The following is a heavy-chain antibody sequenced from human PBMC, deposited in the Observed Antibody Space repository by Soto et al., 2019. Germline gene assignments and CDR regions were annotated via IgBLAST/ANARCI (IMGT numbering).Heavy chain of an antibody. V-gene: IGHV1-69*13. CDR3: ARIRGVEMATQINYYYGMDV. Sequence: GASVKVSCKASGGTFSSYAISWVRQAPGQGPEWMGGIIPIFGTANYAQKFQGRVTITADESTSTAYMELSSLRSEDTAVYYCARIRGVEMATQINYYYGMDVWGQGTTGTVSS. CDR2: IIPIFGTA. D-gene: IGHD5-12*01. CDR1: GGTFSSYA. J-gene: IGHJ6*02.